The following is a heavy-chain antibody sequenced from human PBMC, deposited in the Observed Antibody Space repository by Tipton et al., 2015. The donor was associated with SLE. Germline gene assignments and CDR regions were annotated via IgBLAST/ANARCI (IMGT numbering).Heavy chain of an antibody. J-gene: IGHJ2*01. CDR3: VRDLDDGGHGHFDL. CDR1: GGSFSGYY. CDR2: INHSGST. Sequence: TLSLTCAVYGGSFSGYYWSWIRQPPGKGLEWIGEINHSGSTNYNPSLKSRLSISVDTSKNQFSLKLSSVTAADTAVYYCVRDLDDGGHGHFDLWGRGTLVTVSP. V-gene: IGHV4-34*01. D-gene: IGHD4-23*01.